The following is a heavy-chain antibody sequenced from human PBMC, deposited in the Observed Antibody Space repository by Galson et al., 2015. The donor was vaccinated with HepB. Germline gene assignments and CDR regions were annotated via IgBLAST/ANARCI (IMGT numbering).Heavy chain of an antibody. CDR2: ISGSSGTT. D-gene: IGHD1-20*01. V-gene: IGHV3-23*01. CDR3: AKPIRNWNVRL. Sequence: SLRLSCAASGFTFSSYAMTWVRQAPGKGLEWVSTISGSSGTTYYADTVKGRFTITRDNSKNTLYLEINSLRAEDTAVYYCAKPIRNWNVRLWGQGTLVTVSS. J-gene: IGHJ4*02. CDR1: GFTFSSYA.